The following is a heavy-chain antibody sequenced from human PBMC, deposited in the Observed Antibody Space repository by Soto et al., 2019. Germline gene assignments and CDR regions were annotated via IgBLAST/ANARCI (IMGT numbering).Heavy chain of an antibody. D-gene: IGHD6-6*01. Sequence: QVQLVESGGGVVQPGRSLRLSCAASGFTFSSYAMHWVRQAPGKGLEWVAVISYDGSNKYYADSVKGRFTISRDNSKNTLYLQMNSLRAEDTAVYYCARDGPSSSSLDYWGQGTLVTVSS. J-gene: IGHJ4*02. CDR1: GFTFSSYA. CDR2: ISYDGSNK. V-gene: IGHV3-30-3*01. CDR3: ARDGPSSSSLDY.